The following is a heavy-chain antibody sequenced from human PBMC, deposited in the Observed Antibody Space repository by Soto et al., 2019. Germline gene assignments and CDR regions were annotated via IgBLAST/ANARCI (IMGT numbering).Heavy chain of an antibody. CDR2: IHPDGSEA. Sequence: EVQLVESGGGLVQPGGSLRLSCAGSGFTFHNFWVTWVRQAPGKGLEWVANIHPDGSEAYYVDSLKGRFTISRDNGKNSLYLQMNNLRVEDTAVYYCARERWFSPLHYYYLLDVWGQGTTVTVSS. CDR1: GFTFHNFW. J-gene: IGHJ6*02. CDR3: ARERWFSPLHYYYLLDV. D-gene: IGHD2-15*01. V-gene: IGHV3-7*01.